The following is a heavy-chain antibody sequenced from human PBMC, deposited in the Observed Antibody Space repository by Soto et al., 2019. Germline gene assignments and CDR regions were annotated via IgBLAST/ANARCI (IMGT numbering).Heavy chain of an antibody. CDR1: GFTFSSYG. CDR2: IWYDGSNK. V-gene: IGHV3-33*01. J-gene: IGHJ4*02. CDR3: ARDGVEQWLVYYFDY. Sequence: QVQLVESGGGVVQPGRSLRLSCAASGFTFSSYGMHWVRQAPGKGLEWVAVIWYDGSNKYYADSVKGRFTISRDNSKNTLYLQMNSLRVEDKAVYYCARDGVEQWLVYYFDYWGQGTLVTVSS. D-gene: IGHD6-19*01.